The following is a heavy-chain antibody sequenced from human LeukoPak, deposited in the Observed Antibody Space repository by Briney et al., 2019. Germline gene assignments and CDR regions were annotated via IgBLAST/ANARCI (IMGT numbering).Heavy chain of an antibody. CDR2: MNPNSGDT. Sequence: ASVKVSCKASGYTFTSYDINWVRQATGQGLEWMGWMNPNSGDTGYVQKSQGRVSMTRDTSISTAYMELRSLKSDDTAVYYCASLKNYYDSSGYLVTDAFDIWGQGTMVTVSS. J-gene: IGHJ3*02. CDR1: GYTFTSYD. V-gene: IGHV1-8*01. D-gene: IGHD3-22*01. CDR3: ASLKNYYDSSGYLVTDAFDI.